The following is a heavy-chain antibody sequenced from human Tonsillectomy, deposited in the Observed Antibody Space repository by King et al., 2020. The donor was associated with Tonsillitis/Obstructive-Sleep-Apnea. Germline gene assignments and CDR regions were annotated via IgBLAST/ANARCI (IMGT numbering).Heavy chain of an antibody. CDR3: TAGCAYCTNGICYKKTYYFAY. D-gene: IGHD2-8*01. J-gene: IGHJ4*02. Sequence: VQLVESGGGLVKPGGSLRLSCAASGFTFSNAWMSWVRQAPGKGLEWVGRIKSKTDGGTTDYAAPVKGRFTITRDDSKNTLYLQMNSRKTENTALYYCTAGCAYCTNGICYKKTYYFAYWGQGTLVTVSS. CDR2: IKSKTDGGTT. V-gene: IGHV3-15*01. CDR1: GFTFSNAW.